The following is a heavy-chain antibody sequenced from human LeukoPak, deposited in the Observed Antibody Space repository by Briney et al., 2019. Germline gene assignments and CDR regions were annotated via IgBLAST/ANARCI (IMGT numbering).Heavy chain of an antibody. V-gene: IGHV4-4*09. CDR3: ARHGLGVPKYNWFDA. CDR2: IYTSGST. Sequence: KTSETLSLTCTVSGGSISSYYWSWIRQPPGEGLEWIGYIYTSGSTNYNPSLKSRVTISVDTSKNQFSLKLSSVTAADTAVYYRARHGLGVPKYNWFDAWGQGTLVTVYS. J-gene: IGHJ5*02. CDR1: GGSISSYY. D-gene: IGHD3-16*01.